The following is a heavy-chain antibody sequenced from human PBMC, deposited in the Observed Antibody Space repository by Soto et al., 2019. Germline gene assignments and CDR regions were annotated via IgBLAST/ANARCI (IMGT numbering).Heavy chain of an antibody. CDR3: ASFSGATYGDYGGGINY. J-gene: IGHJ4*02. CDR1: GGSISGSSYY. CDR2: VHYSGST. V-gene: IGHV4-39*01. D-gene: IGHD4-17*01. Sequence: SETLSLTCTGSGGSISGSSYYWGWIRQPPGKGLECIGSVHYSGSTDYNPSLKSRVTISVDTSKNQFSLKLTSVTAADTAVYFCASFSGATYGDYGGGINYWGQGTLVTVS.